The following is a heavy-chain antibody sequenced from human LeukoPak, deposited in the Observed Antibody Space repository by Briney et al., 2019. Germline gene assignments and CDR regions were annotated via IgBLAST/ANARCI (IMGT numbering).Heavy chain of an antibody. CDR3: AVGEIGYCSSTSCSDAFDI. Sequence: GASVKVSCKASGYTFTSYGISWVRQAPGQGLEWMGWISAYNGNTNYAQKLQGRVTMTTDTSTSTAYMELRSLRSDDTAVYYCAVGEIGYCSSTSCSDAFDIWGQGTMVTVSS. V-gene: IGHV1-18*01. CDR1: GYTFTSYG. CDR2: ISAYNGNT. J-gene: IGHJ3*02. D-gene: IGHD2-2*01.